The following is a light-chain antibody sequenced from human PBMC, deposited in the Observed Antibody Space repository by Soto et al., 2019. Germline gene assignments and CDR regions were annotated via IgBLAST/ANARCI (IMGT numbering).Light chain of an antibody. J-gene: IGKJ1*01. CDR3: QQYDHLPRT. CDR2: DAS. Sequence: DIQMIQSPSSLSASVGDRVTITCQASQEISNYLNWYQQKPGKGPKLLIYDASKLERGDPSRFSGRGSGTDFTFTISSLQPEDFATYYCQQYDHLPRTFGRGTKVEIK. V-gene: IGKV1-33*01. CDR1: QEISNY.